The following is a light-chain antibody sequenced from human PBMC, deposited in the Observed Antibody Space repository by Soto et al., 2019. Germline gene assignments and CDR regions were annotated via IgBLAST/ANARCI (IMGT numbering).Light chain of an antibody. CDR1: QGISNY. Sequence: IRMTKSASALSASIGDRVTVTCRASQGISNYLACYQREPGKVPDLLISSASSLQSGVPSRFSGSGSGTDFTLTISSLQPEDFAPYYSQQSYSTPRTFGQGTKADI. CDR2: SAS. V-gene: IGKV1-39*01. CDR3: QQSYSTPRT. J-gene: IGKJ1*01.